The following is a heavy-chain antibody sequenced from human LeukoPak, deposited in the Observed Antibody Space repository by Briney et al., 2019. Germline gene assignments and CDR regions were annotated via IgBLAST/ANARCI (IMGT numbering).Heavy chain of an antibody. J-gene: IGHJ5*02. CDR3: ARRGYSSQFDP. Sequence: WASVKVSCTASGGTFSTYAISWVRQAPGQGLEWMGGIIPIFGTANYAQKFQGRVTITADESTSTAYMELSSLRSEDTAVYYCARRGYSSQFDPWGQGTLVTVSS. CDR1: GGTFSTYA. D-gene: IGHD6-13*01. V-gene: IGHV1-69*01. CDR2: IIPIFGTA.